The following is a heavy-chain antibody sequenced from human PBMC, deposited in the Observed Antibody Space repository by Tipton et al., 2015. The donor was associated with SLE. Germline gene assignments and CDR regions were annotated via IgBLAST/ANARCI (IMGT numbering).Heavy chain of an antibody. D-gene: IGHD6-25*01. J-gene: IGHJ3*01. V-gene: IGHV3-33*01. Sequence: SGFIFSASAMHWVRQVPGKGLEWVAFIWFDGSHQYYVDSVKGRFIISRDNSKNILYLQMDSLRAEDTAVYYCARDPADSGYALDLWGQGTTVTVSS. CDR2: IWFDGSHQ. CDR1: GFIFSASA. CDR3: ARDPADSGYALDL.